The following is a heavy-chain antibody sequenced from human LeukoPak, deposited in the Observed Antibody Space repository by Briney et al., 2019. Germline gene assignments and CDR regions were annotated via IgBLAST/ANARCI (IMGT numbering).Heavy chain of an antibody. V-gene: IGHV3-30*18. CDR1: GFTFSSYG. CDR2: ISYDGSNK. D-gene: IGHD6-6*01. CDR3: AKDLVSGIVDY. Sequence: PGGSLRLSCPASGFTFSSYGMHWVRQAPGKGLEWVAVISYDGSNKYYADSVKGRFTISRDNSKNTLHLQMNSLRAEDTAVYYCAKDLVSGIVDYWGQGTLVTVSS. J-gene: IGHJ4*02.